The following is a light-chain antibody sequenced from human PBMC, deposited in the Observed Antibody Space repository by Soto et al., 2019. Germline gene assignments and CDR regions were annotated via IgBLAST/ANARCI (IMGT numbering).Light chain of an antibody. Sequence: DIQMTQSPSTLSASVGDRITITCRASQRLSSWLAWYQQKTGKAPNLLIYKASSSESGVTSRFSGSGSGTEFTLTISSLQPDDSATYYCQQYESGWTFGQGTKVEIK. CDR3: QQYESGWT. V-gene: IGKV1-5*03. J-gene: IGKJ1*01. CDR2: KAS. CDR1: QRLSSW.